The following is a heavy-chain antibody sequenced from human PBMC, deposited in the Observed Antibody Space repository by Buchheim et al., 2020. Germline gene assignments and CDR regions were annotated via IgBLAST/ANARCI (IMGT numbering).Heavy chain of an antibody. CDR2: ISDDGTNT. Sequence: VQLMESGGGVVQPGKSLRLSCAASGFTSSRYPMHGVRQTPGKGLEWLAGISDDGTNTYYADSARGRFTISRDKKTLFLQMNSLRSDDTALYYCAKADDCSGGSCYCFDYWGQGTL. CDR3: AKADDCSGGSCYCFDY. CDR1: GFTSSRYP. J-gene: IGHJ4*02. V-gene: IGHV3-30-3*01. D-gene: IGHD2-15*01.